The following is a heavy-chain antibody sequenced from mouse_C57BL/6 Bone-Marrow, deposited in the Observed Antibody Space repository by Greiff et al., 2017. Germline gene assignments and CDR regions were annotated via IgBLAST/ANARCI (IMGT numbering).Heavy chain of an antibody. V-gene: IGHV14-4*01. D-gene: IGHD1-1*01. Sequence: EVKLVESGDERGREGEEGKGGGKAGGVSVRGCYMHWVKQRPEQGLEWIGWIDPENGDTEYASKFQGKATIAADTSSNTAYLQLSSLTSEDTAVYYCTTDYYGSSSYYFDFWGQGTTLTVSS. CDR2: IDPENGDT. CDR3: TTDYYGSSSYYFDF. J-gene: IGHJ2*01. CDR1: GVSVRGCY.